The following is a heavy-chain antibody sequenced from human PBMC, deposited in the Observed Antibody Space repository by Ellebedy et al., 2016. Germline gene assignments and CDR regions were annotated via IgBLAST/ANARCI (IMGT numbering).Heavy chain of an antibody. CDR3: ARVPKSGSWTEPSYYYMDV. CDR2: IYYSGST. V-gene: IGHV4-59*13. Sequence: SETLSLTXTVSGGSISSYYWSWIRQPPGKGLEWIGYIYYSGSTNYNPSLKSRVTISVDTSKNQFSLKLSSVTAADTAVYYCARVPKSGSWTEPSYYYMDVWGKGTTVTVSS. CDR1: GGSISSYY. D-gene: IGHD1-26*01. J-gene: IGHJ6*03.